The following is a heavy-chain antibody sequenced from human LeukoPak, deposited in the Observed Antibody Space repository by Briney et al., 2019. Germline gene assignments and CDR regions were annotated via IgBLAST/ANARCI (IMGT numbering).Heavy chain of an antibody. CDR3: ARAGGNCSSTSCSEESWFDP. CDR1: GFTFSNYG. D-gene: IGHD2-2*01. V-gene: IGHV3-30*02. J-gene: IGHJ5*02. Sequence: GGSLRLSCAASGFTFSNYGMHWVRQAPGKGLEWVAFIRYDGSNKYYADSVKGRFTISRDNSKNTLYLQMNSLGAEDTAVYYCARAGGNCSSTSCSEESWFDPWGQGTLVTVSS. CDR2: IRYDGSNK.